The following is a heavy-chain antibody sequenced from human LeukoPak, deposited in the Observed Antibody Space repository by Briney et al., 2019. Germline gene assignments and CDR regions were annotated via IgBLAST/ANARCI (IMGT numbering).Heavy chain of an antibody. Sequence: SETLSPTCAVYGGSFSGYYWSGIRQPPGKGLEWIGEINHSGSTNYNPSLKSRVTISVDTSKNQFSLKLSSVTAADTAVYYCARGWVNYPSDYWGQGTLVTVSS. CDR2: INHSGST. D-gene: IGHD5-24*01. CDR1: GGSFSGYY. CDR3: ARGWVNYPSDY. V-gene: IGHV4-34*01. J-gene: IGHJ4*02.